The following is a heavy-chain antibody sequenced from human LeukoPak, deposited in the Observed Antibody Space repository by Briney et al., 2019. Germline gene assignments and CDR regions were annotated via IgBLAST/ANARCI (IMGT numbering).Heavy chain of an antibody. V-gene: IGHV3-43*02. CDR2: ISGDCGTT. CDR1: GYTFDDYA. CDR3: AKDIGGLNY. Sequence: GGSLRLSCAASGYTFDDYAMHWVRQAPGKGLEGVSLISGDCGTTYYADCVKGRFTISRDNRKNSLYLQMNSLRPEDTALYYCAKDIGGLNYCGQGTLVTVSS. J-gene: IGHJ4*02. D-gene: IGHD6-25*01.